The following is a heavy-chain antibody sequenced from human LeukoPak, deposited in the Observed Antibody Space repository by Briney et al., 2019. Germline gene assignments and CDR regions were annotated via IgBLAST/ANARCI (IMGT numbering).Heavy chain of an antibody. Sequence: GGSLRLSCAASGFTFNYYWMSRVRQAPGKGLEWAANLKPDGSDKYYVDSVKGRFTISRDNAKNSLYLQMNSLRAEDTAVYYCAREDMWAFDIWGQGTMVTVSS. V-gene: IGHV3-7*01. J-gene: IGHJ3*02. D-gene: IGHD2-15*01. CDR3: AREDMWAFDI. CDR1: GFTFNYYW. CDR2: LKPDGSDK.